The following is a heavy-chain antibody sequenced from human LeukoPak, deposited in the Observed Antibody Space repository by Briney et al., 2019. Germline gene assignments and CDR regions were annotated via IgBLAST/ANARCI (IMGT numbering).Heavy chain of an antibody. J-gene: IGHJ5*02. CDR2: VIPMFDKP. D-gene: IGHD5-24*01. Sequence: GASVKVSCKASGGTFSSYAISWVRQAPGRGLEWMGGVIPMFDKPNYAQRFQGRVTITTDESTSTADMEVTSLRFEDTAIYYCARASKGDGFKNWFDLWGQGTLVTVSS. CDR1: GGTFSSYA. CDR3: ARASKGDGFKNWFDL. V-gene: IGHV1-69*05.